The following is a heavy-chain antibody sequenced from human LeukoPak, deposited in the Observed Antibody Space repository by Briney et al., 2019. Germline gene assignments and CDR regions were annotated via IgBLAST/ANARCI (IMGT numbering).Heavy chain of an antibody. Sequence: SGGSLRLSCAASGFTFSTYTMNWVRQAPGKGLEWGSSISSIGSTIYYADSVKGRVTISRDNAKNSLYLQMNSLRVEDTAVYYCARDLGATIFDFDYWGQGTLVTVSS. V-gene: IGHV3-48*01. J-gene: IGHJ4*02. CDR2: ISSIGSTI. CDR1: GFTFSTYT. CDR3: ARDLGATIFDFDY. D-gene: IGHD1-26*01.